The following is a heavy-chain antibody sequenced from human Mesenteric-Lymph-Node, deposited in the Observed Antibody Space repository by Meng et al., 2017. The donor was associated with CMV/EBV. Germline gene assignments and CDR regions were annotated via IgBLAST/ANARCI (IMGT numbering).Heavy chain of an antibody. CDR1: GGSISSSSYH. Sequence: SETLSLTCTVSGGSISSSSYHWGWIRQPPGKGLECIGYIHYTGITNYNPSLKSRVTISLDTSKNQFSLKLSSVTAADTAVYYCARGYGGNPNYFYHAMDVWGRGTTVTVSS. CDR3: ARGYGGNPNYFYHAMDV. J-gene: IGHJ6*02. CDR2: IHYTGIT. D-gene: IGHD4-23*01. V-gene: IGHV4-61*05.